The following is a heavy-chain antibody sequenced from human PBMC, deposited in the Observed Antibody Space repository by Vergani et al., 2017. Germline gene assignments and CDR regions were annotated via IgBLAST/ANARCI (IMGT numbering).Heavy chain of an antibody. CDR2: IWSDGSKK. D-gene: IGHD2-2*02. CDR1: GLTFSNYA. Sequence: QVQLVESGGGVVQPGRSLRLSCAASGLTFSNYAMHWVRQAPGKGLEWVAVIWSDGSKKYYGDSVRGRFTISRDNSKNTLYLQMNSLRAEDTAVYYCAKETQDDTVEAPAAIQGTFDNWGQGTLGTVSS. CDR3: AKETQDDTVEAPAAIQGTFDN. J-gene: IGHJ4*02. V-gene: IGHV3-33*06.